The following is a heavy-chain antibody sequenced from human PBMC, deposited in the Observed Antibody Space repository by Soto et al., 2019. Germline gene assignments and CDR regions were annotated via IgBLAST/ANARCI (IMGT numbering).Heavy chain of an antibody. CDR1: GGSFSGYY. CDR3: AKHYYRLDV. J-gene: IGHJ6*02. Sequence: SETLSLTCAVYGGSFSGYYWSWIRQPPGKGLEWIGEINHCGSTNYNPSLKSRVTISLDTSKNQFSLKVSSVTAADTAVYYCAKHYYRLDVWGQGTTVTVSS. V-gene: IGHV4-34*01. CDR2: INHCGST.